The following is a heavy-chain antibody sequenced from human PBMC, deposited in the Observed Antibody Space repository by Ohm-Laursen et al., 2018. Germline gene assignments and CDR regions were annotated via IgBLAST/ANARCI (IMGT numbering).Heavy chain of an antibody. CDR2: IYYSGST. CDR1: GGSISRYY. Sequence: PGTLSLTCTVSGGSISRYYWSWIRQPPGKGLEWIGYIYYSGSTYYNPSLKSRVTISVDTSKNQFSLKLSSVTAADTAVYYCAREGRYILRFDIWGQGTMVTVSS. D-gene: IGHD2-21*01. V-gene: IGHV4-59*12. J-gene: IGHJ3*02. CDR3: AREGRYILRFDI.